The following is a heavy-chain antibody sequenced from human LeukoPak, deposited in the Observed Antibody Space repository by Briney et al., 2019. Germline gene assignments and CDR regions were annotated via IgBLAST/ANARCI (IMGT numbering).Heavy chain of an antibody. J-gene: IGHJ5*02. V-gene: IGHV4-31*03. CDR2: IYYSGST. Sequence: SQTLSLTCTVSGGSISSGGYYWSWIRQHPGKGLEWIGCIYYSGSTYYNPSLKSRVTISVDTSKNQFSLKLSSVTAADTAVYYCATWKLRYFDWSTPANWFDPWGQGTLVTVSS. CDR1: GGSISSGGYY. D-gene: IGHD3-9*01. CDR3: ATWKLRYFDWSTPANWFDP.